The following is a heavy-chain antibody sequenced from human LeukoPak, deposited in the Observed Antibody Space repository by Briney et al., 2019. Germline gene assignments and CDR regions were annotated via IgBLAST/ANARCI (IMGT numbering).Heavy chain of an antibody. D-gene: IGHD3/OR15-3a*01. J-gene: IGHJ5*02. CDR1: GYTFTSYG. CDR2: ISAYNGNT. V-gene: IGHV1-18*01. Sequence: ASVKVSCKASGYTFTSYGVSWVRQAPGQGLEWMGWISAYNGNTNYAQKLQGRVTMTTDTSTATAYMELRGLTSDDTAIYYCARDFPDLWTGKSFDPWGQGTLVTVSS. CDR3: ARDFPDLWTGKSFDP.